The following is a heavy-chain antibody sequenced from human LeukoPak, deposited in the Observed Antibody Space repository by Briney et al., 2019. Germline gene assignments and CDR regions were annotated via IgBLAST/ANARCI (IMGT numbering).Heavy chain of an antibody. CDR3: ARDALYGGNVDF. V-gene: IGHV3-21*01. CDR1: AFTFRDYN. CDR2: ISSSSSYI. Sequence: GGSLRLSCAGSAFTFRDYNMNWVRQAPGKGLEWVSSISSSSSYIYYAHSVKGRFTISRDNAKNSLYLPMNSLRAEETAVYYCARDALYGGNVDFWGQETLVTVSS. J-gene: IGHJ4*02. D-gene: IGHD4-23*01.